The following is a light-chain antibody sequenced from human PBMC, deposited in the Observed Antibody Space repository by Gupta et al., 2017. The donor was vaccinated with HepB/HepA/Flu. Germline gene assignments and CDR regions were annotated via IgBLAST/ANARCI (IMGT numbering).Light chain of an antibody. CDR2: EVS. CDR3: SSYTSSSTVV. Sequence: QSALTQPPSVSGSSGQSVTISCTGTSRDVGSYNRVSWYQQPPGTAPKLTIYEVSNRPSGVPDRSSGSKSGNTASLTISGLQAEDEADYYCSSYTSSSTVVFGGGTKLTVL. V-gene: IGLV2-18*02. CDR1: SRDVGSYNR. J-gene: IGLJ2*01.